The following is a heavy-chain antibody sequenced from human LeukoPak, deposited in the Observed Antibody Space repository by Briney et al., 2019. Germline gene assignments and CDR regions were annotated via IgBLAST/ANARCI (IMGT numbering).Heavy chain of an antibody. V-gene: IGHV1-69*05. CDR2: IIPVFGTI. J-gene: IGHJ4*02. CDR1: GGTFSSYA. CDR3: ARVGAVSSSGTSFDY. Sequence: SVKVSCTASGGTFSSYAISWVRQAPGQGLEWLGRIIPVFGTIKYAQKFQGRVTITTDESTRTAYMELSSLRSDDTAVYYCARVGAVSSSGTSFDYWGQGTLVTVSS. D-gene: IGHD6-6*01.